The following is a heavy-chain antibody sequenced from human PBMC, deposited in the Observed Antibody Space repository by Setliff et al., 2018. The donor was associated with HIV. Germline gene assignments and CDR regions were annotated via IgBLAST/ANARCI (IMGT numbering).Heavy chain of an antibody. D-gene: IGHD6-13*01. CDR1: GYTLTELS. J-gene: IGHJ3*02. CDR3: AREPGYKSSWYGSFDI. CDR2: FVPEHSET. Sequence: ASVKVSCKVSGYTLTELSIHWVRQAPGKGLEWMGGFVPEHSETIYAQKFQGRVTMTEDTSTDTAFMVLSGLTSEDTAVYYCAREPGYKSSWYGSFDIWGQGTMVTVSS. V-gene: IGHV1-24*01.